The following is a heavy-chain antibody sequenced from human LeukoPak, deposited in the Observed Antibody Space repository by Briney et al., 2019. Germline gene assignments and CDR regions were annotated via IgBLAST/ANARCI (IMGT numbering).Heavy chain of an antibody. D-gene: IGHD3-3*01. J-gene: IGHJ4*02. CDR3: ASRYYDFWSGPFDY. CDR2: FDPEDGET. CDR1: GYTLTELS. Sequence: GASVKVSCKVSGYTLTELSMHWVRQAPGKGLEWMGGFDPEDGETIYAQKFQGRVTMTEDTSTDTAYMELSSLRSEDTAVYYCASRYYDFWSGPFDYWGQGTLVTVSS. V-gene: IGHV1-24*01.